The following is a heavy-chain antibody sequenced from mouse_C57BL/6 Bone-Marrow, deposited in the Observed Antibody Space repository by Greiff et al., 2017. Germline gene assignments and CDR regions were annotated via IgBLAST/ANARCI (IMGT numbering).Heavy chain of an antibody. J-gene: IGHJ2*01. Sequence: EVQGVESGGGLVQPGGSMKLSCVASGFTFSNYWMNWVRQSPEKGLEWVAQIRLKSDNYATHYAESVKGRFTISRDDSKSSVYLQMNNLRAEDTGIYYCTRRGWGWLRYNFDYWGASTTLTVSS. V-gene: IGHV6-3*01. CDR2: IRLKSDNYAT. D-gene: IGHD3-3*01. CDR3: TRRGWGWLRYNFDY. CDR1: GFTFSNYW.